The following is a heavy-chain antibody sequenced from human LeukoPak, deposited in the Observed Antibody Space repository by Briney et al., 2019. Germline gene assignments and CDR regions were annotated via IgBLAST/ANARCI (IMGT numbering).Heavy chain of an antibody. CDR3: AKDSSLVTSAEYFQH. Sequence: GGSLRLSCAASGFTFSDYYMSWIRQAPGKGLEWVSYISSSGSTIYYADSVKGRFTISRDNSKNTLYLQMNSLRAEDTAVYYCAKDSSLVTSAEYFQHWGQGTLVTVSS. V-gene: IGHV3-11*04. CDR2: ISSSGSTI. D-gene: IGHD3-16*02. CDR1: GFTFSDYY. J-gene: IGHJ1*01.